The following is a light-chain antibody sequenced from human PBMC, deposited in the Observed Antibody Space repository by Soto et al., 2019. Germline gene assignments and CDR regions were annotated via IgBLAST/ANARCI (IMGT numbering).Light chain of an antibody. V-gene: IGLV2-23*02. J-gene: IGLJ1*01. CDR1: SSDVGSYKF. CDR2: EVS. CDR3: CSYAGSRIFV. Sequence: QSGLTQPASVNGSPGQSITISCNGTSSDVGSYKFVSWYQQHPGKAPKVLIYEVSKRPSGVFNRFSGSKSGNTASLTISGLQAEDEADYYCCSYAGSRIFVFGTGTKVTVL.